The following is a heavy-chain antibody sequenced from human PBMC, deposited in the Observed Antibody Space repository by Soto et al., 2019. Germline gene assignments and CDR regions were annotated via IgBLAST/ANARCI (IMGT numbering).Heavy chain of an antibody. CDR1: GYTFTSYE. D-gene: IGHD2-15*01. CDR2: MNPNSGNT. CDR3: ARGLGYCSGGSCYIWFDP. Sequence: ASVKVSCKASGYTFTSYEINWVRQATGQGLEWMGWMNPNSGNTGYAQKFQGRVTMTRNTSISTAYMELSSLRSEDTAVYYCARGLGYCSGGSCYIWFDPWGQGTLVTVSS. V-gene: IGHV1-8*01. J-gene: IGHJ5*02.